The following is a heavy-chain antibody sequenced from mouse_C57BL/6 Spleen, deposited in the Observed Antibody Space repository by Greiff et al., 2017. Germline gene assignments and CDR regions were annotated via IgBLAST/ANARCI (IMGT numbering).Heavy chain of an antibody. D-gene: IGHD1-1*01. CDR3: ASSHYYGSSYWYFDV. V-gene: IGHV1-64*01. CDR2: IHPNSGST. CDR1: GYTFTSYW. J-gene: IGHJ1*03. Sequence: QVQLKESGAELVKPGASVKLSCKASGYTFTSYWMHWVKQRPGQGLEWIGMIHPNSGSTNYNEKFKSKATLTVDKSSSTAYMQLSSLTSEDSAVYYCASSHYYGSSYWYFDVWGTGTTVTVSS.